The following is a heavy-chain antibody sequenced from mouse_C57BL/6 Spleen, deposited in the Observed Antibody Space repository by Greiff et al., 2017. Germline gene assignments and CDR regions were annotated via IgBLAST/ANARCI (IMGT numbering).Heavy chain of an antibody. V-gene: IGHV5-9-1*02. Sequence: EVKLQESGEGLVKPGGSLKLSCAASGFTFSSYAMSWVRQTPEKRLEWVAYISSGGDYIYYADTVKGRFTISRDNARNTLYLQMSSLKSEDTAMYYCTRERVSYAMDYWGQGTSVTVSS. J-gene: IGHJ4*01. CDR2: ISSGGDYI. CDR1: GFTFSSYA. CDR3: TRERVSYAMDY.